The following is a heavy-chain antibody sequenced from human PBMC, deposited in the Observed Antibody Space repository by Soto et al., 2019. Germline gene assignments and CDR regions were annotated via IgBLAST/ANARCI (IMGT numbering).Heavy chain of an antibody. J-gene: IGHJ5*02. CDR2: INHRGGA. Sequence: VQLQQWGAGLLKPSETLSLTCAAHNGSFTDYFWTWIRQSPGRGLEWIGEINHRGGATYNPSLRSRVTISIDTSKNHFSLSLRSMTAADTAVYYCVARGMTYDFLSGPHPFDPWGHGTLVTVSS. CDR1: NGSFTDYF. D-gene: IGHD3-3*01. V-gene: IGHV4-34*02. CDR3: VARGMTYDFLSGPHPFDP.